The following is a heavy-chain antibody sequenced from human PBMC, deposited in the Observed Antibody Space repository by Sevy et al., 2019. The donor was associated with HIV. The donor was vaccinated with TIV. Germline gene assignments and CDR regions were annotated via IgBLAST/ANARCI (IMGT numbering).Heavy chain of an antibody. CDR2: VNLDGSGK. J-gene: IGHJ4*02. CDR1: GFSFSSYW. V-gene: IGHV3-7*01. Sequence: GGSLRLSCAASGFSFSSYWMTWFRQAPGKELEWVANVNLDGSGKYYVDSVKGRFTISRDNARNSLSLQMNGLRAEDTAVCYCARSVDYWGQGTLVTVSS. CDR3: ARSVDY.